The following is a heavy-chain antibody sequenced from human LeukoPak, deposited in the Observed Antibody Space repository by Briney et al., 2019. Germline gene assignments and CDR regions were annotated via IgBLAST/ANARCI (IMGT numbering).Heavy chain of an antibody. CDR2: INHSGST. D-gene: IGHD1-1*01. CDR1: GGSFSGYY. CDR3: ARESGATWGH. V-gene: IGHV4-34*01. Sequence: SETLSLTCAVYGGSFSGYYWSWIRQPPGKGLEWIGEINHSGSTNYNPSLKSRITISVDTSKNQFSLKLSSVTAADTAVYYCARESGATWGHWGQGTLVTLSS. J-gene: IGHJ4*02.